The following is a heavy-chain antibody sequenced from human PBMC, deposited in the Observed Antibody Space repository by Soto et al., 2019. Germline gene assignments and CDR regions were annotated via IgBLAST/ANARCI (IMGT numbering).Heavy chain of an antibody. CDR2: SHQSGNT. Sequence: QVQLQESDPGLVKPSGTLSLTCAVSGVSISSHDWWTWVRQPPGKGLEWIGESHQSGNTHYNSSLESRVTISLDKSKNQLSLQLTSVTVADTAVYYCATRDTGRVYWGQATLVTVSS. D-gene: IGHD5-18*01. CDR3: ATRDTGRVY. CDR1: GVSISSHDW. V-gene: IGHV4-4*02. J-gene: IGHJ4*02.